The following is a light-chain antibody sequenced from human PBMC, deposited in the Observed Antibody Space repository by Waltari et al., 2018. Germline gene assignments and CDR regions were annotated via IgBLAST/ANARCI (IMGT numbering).Light chain of an antibody. Sequence: NFMLTQPHSMSESPGKTVIISCTRSSDSIASFYVQWFQQRPGSSPTTVIFDDNQRPSWVPDRFSGSIDSSSNSAALTISGLKPEDEADYYCQSYDGSSVVFGGGTKLTVL. CDR3: QSYDGSSVV. V-gene: IGLV6-57*01. CDR1: SDSIASFY. CDR2: DDN. J-gene: IGLJ2*01.